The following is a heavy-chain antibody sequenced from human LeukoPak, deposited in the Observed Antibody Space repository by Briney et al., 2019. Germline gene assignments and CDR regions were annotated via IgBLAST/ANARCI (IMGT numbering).Heavy chain of an antibody. J-gene: IGHJ4*02. CDR2: INEDGSTT. D-gene: IGHD1-26*01. CDR3: VRDLGGRSGH. Sequence: GSLRLSCAASGFTFSSNWMHWVRQAPGKGLVWVSRINEDGSTTNYADSVKGRSTIFRENAKNTLYLQMNSLRAEDTAVYYCVRDLGGRSGHWGQGTLVTVSS. V-gene: IGHV3-74*01. CDR1: GFTFSSNW.